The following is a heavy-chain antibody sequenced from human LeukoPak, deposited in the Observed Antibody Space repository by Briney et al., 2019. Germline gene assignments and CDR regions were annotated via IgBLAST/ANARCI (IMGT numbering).Heavy chain of an antibody. D-gene: IGHD2-2*01. CDR2: FDPEDGET. J-gene: IGHJ4*02. CDR3: ATFSSTVVVPAAPFDY. Sequence: ASVKVSCKVSGYTLTELSMHWVRQAPGKGLEWMGGFDPEDGETIYAQKFQGRVTMTEDTSTDTAYMELSSLRSEDTAVYYCATFSSTVVVPAAPFDYWGQGTLVTVSS. CDR1: GYTLTELS. V-gene: IGHV1-24*01.